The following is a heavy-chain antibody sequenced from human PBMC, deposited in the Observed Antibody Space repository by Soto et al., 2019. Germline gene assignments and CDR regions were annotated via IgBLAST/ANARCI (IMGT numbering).Heavy chain of an antibody. Sequence: QITLKASGPTLVKPTQTLTLTCTFSGFSLSTCGVSVGWIRQPPGKALEWLALIYWEDDKRYSPSLKSRLTITKETSKDQVVLTMTSMDTVDTATYHCALGERVRFNARNCVYFDYWGKGTMVTVSS. J-gene: IGHJ4*02. CDR3: ALGERVRFNARNCVYFDY. V-gene: IGHV2-5*02. D-gene: IGHD1-20*01. CDR1: GFSLSTCGVS. CDR2: IYWEDDK.